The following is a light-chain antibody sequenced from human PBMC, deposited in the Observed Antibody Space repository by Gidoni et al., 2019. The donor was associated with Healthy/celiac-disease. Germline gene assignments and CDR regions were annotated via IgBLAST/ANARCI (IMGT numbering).Light chain of an antibody. CDR3: AAWDDSLNGPYV. Sequence: QSVLTQPPSASATPGQRVTISCSGSSSNIGSNTVNWYQQLPGTAPKLLIYSHNQRPSGVPDRFAGSKSGTSASLAISGLQSEDEADYYCAAWDDSLNGPYVFGTGTKVTVL. V-gene: IGLV1-44*01. CDR1: SSNIGSNT. CDR2: SHN. J-gene: IGLJ1*01.